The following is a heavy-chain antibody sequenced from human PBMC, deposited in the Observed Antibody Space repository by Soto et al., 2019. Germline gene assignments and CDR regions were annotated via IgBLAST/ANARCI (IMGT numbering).Heavy chain of an antibody. J-gene: IGHJ4*02. V-gene: IGHV3-30*03. CDR2: FSDDGTNK. Sequence: QVQLVESGGGVVQPGRSLRLSCAASGFTFSSYGMQWVRQAPGKGLEWVAGFSDDGTNKYYADSVKGRFTISRDNSKNTLYLQMNSLKSEDTAVYYCARGSDFGDSWGQGTLVTVSS. D-gene: IGHD3-3*01. CDR1: GFTFSSYG. CDR3: ARGSDFGDS.